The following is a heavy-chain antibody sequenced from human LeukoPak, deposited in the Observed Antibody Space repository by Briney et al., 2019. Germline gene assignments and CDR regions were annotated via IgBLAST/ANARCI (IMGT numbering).Heavy chain of an antibody. V-gene: IGHV3-23*01. Sequence: GGSLRLSCAASGFTFSSYAMSWVRQAPGKGLEWVSAISGSGGSTYYADSVKGRFTISRDNSKNTLYLQMNSLRAEDTAVYYCAKTPLGDFWSGYDYWGQGTLVAVSS. CDR1: GFTFSSYA. D-gene: IGHD3-3*01. CDR3: AKTPLGDFWSGYDY. J-gene: IGHJ4*02. CDR2: ISGSGGST.